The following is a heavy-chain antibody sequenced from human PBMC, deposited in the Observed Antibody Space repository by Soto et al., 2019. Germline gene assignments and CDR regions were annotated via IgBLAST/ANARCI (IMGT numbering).Heavy chain of an antibody. CDR3: VRAPEQRPFDY. J-gene: IGHJ4*02. CDR2: TNSDGSSV. CDR1: GFTLSDNW. V-gene: IGHV3-74*03. D-gene: IGHD6-25*01. Sequence: EVQLVESGGGLVQPGGSLRLSCAASGFTLSDNWIHWVRRVPGKGLVWVSRTNSDGSSVTYADSVKGRFTLSRDNAKYTWCLQMDSLRVEDTAMYYCVRAPEQRPFDYWGQGTLVTVSS.